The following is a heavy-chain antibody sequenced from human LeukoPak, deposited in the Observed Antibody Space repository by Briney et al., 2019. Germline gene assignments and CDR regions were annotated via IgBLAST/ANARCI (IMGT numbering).Heavy chain of an antibody. CDR1: GFTFSSYG. D-gene: IGHD5-24*01. Sequence: GTSLRLSCAASGFTFSSYGMHWVRQAPGKGLEWVAFIRYDGSNKYYADSVKGRFTISRDNSKNTLYLQMNSLRAEDTAVYYCAKDKDGYNYGRFDYWGQGTLVTVSS. V-gene: IGHV3-30*02. CDR3: AKDKDGYNYGRFDY. J-gene: IGHJ4*02. CDR2: IRYDGSNK.